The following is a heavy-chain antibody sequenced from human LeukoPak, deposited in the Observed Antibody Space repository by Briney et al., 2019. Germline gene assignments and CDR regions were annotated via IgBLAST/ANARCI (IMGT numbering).Heavy chain of an antibody. CDR3: ARHAAISAAGTAPFDS. CDR2: IYRGST. D-gene: IGHD6-13*01. Sequence: SETLSLTCTVSGGSISNYYWSWIRPSPGKGLDWIGYIYRGSTNYNPSLKSRVTISVDTSKNQVSLKLTSATATDTAVYYCARHAAISAAGTAPFDSWGQGTLVTVSS. J-gene: IGHJ4*02. V-gene: IGHV4-59*08. CDR1: GGSISNYY.